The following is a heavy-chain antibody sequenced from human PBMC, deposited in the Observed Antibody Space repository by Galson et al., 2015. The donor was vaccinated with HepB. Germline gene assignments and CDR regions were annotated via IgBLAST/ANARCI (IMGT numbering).Heavy chain of an antibody. CDR2: IKSDGST. Sequence: SLRLSCAASGFTVSSYAMSWVRQAPGQGLEWVSYIKSDGSTNSAHSVKGRFITSSDNSKNTLYLQMHSLRAEDTALYYCAKGALGSCSSRRCYPFDYWGRGTLVTVSS. J-gene: IGHJ4*02. V-gene: IGHV3-23*01. D-gene: IGHD2-15*01. CDR1: GFTVSSYA. CDR3: AKGALGSCSSRRCYPFDY.